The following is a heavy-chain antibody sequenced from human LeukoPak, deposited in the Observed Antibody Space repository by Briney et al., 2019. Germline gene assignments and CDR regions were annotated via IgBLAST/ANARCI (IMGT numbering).Heavy chain of an antibody. Sequence: GGSLRLSCAASGFTFSNYDMSWVRQAPGKGLEWVSAISGSGGSTYYADSVKGRFTISRDNSKNTLYLHMYSLRAEDTAVYYCAKSNVADSLWGQGTLVTVSS. CDR1: GFTFSNYD. D-gene: IGHD4-11*01. CDR3: AKSNVADSL. J-gene: IGHJ4*02. V-gene: IGHV3-23*01. CDR2: ISGSGGST.